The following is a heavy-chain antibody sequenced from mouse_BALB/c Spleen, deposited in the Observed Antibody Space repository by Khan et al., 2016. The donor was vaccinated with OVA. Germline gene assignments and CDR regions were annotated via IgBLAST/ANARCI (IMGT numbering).Heavy chain of an antibody. CDR1: GYIFTNYG. CDR3: AGDRFDVGFAY. J-gene: IGHJ3*01. D-gene: IGHD2-14*01. V-gene: IGHV9-1*02. Sequence: QIQLVQSGPELKKPGETVKISCKASGYIFTNYGMNWVKQSPGKDLKWMGWINTYTGEPTYADDFKGRFAFSLETSASAAFLQISNLKNEDMATYFCAGDRFDVGFAYWGQGTLVTVSA. CDR2: INTYTGEP.